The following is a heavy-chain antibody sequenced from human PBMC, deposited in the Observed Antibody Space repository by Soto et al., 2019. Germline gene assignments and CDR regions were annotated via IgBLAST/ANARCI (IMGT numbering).Heavy chain of an antibody. V-gene: IGHV4-30-2*01. CDR3: ARVRGRRGNWFDP. CDR1: GGSISSGGYS. Sequence: PSETLSLTCAVSGGSISSGGYSWSWIRQPPGKGLEWIGYIYHSGSTYYNPSLKSRVTISVDRSKNQFSLKLSSVTAADTAVYYCARVRGRRGNWFDPWGQGTLVTVSS. D-gene: IGHD3-10*01. J-gene: IGHJ5*02. CDR2: IYHSGST.